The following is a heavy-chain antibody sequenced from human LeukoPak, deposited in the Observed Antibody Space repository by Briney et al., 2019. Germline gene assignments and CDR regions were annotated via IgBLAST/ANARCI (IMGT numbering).Heavy chain of an antibody. Sequence: PSETLSLTCTVSGGSISGYYWSWIRQAPGKGLEWVAYIHSSGSNNCSPSLKSRVTISVDTSKNQFSLKVSSVTAADTAVYYCARYYCDGDCQGFDFWGQGTLVTVSS. D-gene: IGHD2-21*02. CDR1: GGSISGYY. V-gene: IGHV4-59*01. CDR2: IHSSGSN. J-gene: IGHJ4*02. CDR3: ARYYCDGDCQGFDF.